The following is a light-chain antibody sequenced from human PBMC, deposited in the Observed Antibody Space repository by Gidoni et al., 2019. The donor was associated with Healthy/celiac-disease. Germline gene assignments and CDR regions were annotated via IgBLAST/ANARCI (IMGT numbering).Light chain of an antibody. CDR1: QSVLYSSNNKNY. V-gene: IGKV4-1*01. CDR3: QQYYSTPRT. J-gene: IGKJ1*01. CDR2: WAS. Sequence: DIVMTQSPDSLAVSLGERATINCKSSQSVLYSSNNKNYLAWYQQKPGQPPKLLIYWASTRESGVPDRFCGSGSGTDFTLTISSLQAEDVAVYYCQQYYSTPRTVGQGAKVEIK.